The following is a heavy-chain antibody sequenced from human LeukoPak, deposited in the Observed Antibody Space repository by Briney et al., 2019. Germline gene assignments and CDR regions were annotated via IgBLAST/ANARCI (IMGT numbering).Heavy chain of an antibody. CDR2: ISPNSGGT. V-gene: IGHV1-2*02. D-gene: IGHD7-27*01. J-gene: IGHJ2*01. CDR1: GYTFTGYY. Sequence: ASVKVSCKASGYTFTGYYMHWVRQAPGQGLEWMGWISPNSGGTDYAQRFQGRVTMTRDTSISTAYMELSSLRSDDTAVYYCAIQPWGSGNNWYLDLWGRGTLVTVSS. CDR3: AIQPWGSGNNWYLDL.